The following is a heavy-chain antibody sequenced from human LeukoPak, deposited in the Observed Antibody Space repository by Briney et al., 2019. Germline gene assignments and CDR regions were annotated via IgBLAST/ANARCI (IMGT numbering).Heavy chain of an antibody. CDR3: VKGGRTNSPLDY. J-gene: IGHJ4*02. CDR1: GFPFSNYA. D-gene: IGHD1-14*01. Sequence: GGSLRLSCAASGFPFSNYAMTWVRQAPGRGLEWVSVISGGGTATYYADSVKGRLTISRDNSKNTLHLQMNSLRADDTAIYYCVKGGRTNSPLDYWGQGTLVTVSS. CDR2: ISGGGTAT. V-gene: IGHV3-23*01.